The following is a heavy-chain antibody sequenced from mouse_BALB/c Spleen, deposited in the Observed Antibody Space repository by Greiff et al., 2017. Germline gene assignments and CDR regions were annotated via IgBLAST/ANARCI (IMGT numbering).Heavy chain of an antibody. D-gene: IGHD2-4*01. CDR2: ISSGGST. Sequence: EVQLVESGGGLVKPGGSLKLSCAASGFTFSSYAMSWVRQTPEKRLEWVASISSGGSTYYPDSVKGRFTISRDNARNILYLQMSSLRSEDTAMYYCAREKVYYDYDGSSFDYWGQGTTLTVSS. V-gene: IGHV5-6-5*01. J-gene: IGHJ2*01. CDR3: AREKVYYDYDGSSFDY. CDR1: GFTFSSYA.